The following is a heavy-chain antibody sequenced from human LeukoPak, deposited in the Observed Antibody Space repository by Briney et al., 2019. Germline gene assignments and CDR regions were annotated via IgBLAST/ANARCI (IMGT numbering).Heavy chain of an antibody. D-gene: IGHD3-10*01. J-gene: IGHJ3*02. CDR3: AKSDGYGLVGI. Sequence: SETLSLTCRVSGVSISSGSNYWGWIRQPPGKTLEWIGSIYSSGSTYYNSSLKSRAVILIATAKNHFSLNLSSVTAADTAVYSCAKSDGYGLVGIWGQGTMVTVSS. CDR1: GVSISSGSNY. CDR2: IYSSGST. V-gene: IGHV4-39*07.